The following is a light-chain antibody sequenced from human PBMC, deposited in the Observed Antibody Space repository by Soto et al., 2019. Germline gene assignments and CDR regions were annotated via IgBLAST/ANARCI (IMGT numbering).Light chain of an antibody. V-gene: IGLV2-14*01. J-gene: IGLJ1*01. CDR2: DVS. CDR3: ASYTTSSTYV. CDR1: SSYVGGYSY. Sequence: SALTQPASVSGSPGQSIAISCPGTSSYVGGYSYVSWYQQQPGKAPKLVISDVSNRPPGVSDRFSGSKSGNTASLTISGLQTEDEADYYCASYTTSSTYVFGTGTKVTVL.